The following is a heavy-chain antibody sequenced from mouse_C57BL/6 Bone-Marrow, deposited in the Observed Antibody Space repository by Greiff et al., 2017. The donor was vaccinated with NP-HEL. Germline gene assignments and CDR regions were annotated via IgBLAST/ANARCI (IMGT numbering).Heavy chain of an antibody. Sequence: VQLKEPGAELVRPGSSVKLSCKASGYTFTSYWMDWVKQRPGQGLEWIGNIYPSDSETHYNQKFKDKATLTVNKSSSTAYKQLSSLTSEDSAVYYCARGTKGYYFGYWGQGTTLTVSS. CDR1: GYTFTSYW. CDR3: ARGTKGYYFGY. CDR2: IYPSDSET. J-gene: IGHJ2*01. V-gene: IGHV1-61*01. D-gene: IGHD1-1*01.